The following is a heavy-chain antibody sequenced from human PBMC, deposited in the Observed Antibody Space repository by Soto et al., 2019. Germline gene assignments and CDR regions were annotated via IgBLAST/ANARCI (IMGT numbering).Heavy chain of an antibody. CDR3: ARGRGEFDA. CDR2: INHSGNT. V-gene: IGHV4-34*01. J-gene: IGHJ5*02. CDR1: GASLSDNY. Sequence: PSETLSLTCAVYGASLSDNYCNWLRQPPGKGLEWIGEINHSGNTNYNPSLRSRVTISIDTSKNQLSLNLGSVSAADTAVYYCARGRGEFDAWGKGTPATVYS. D-gene: IGHD2-21*01.